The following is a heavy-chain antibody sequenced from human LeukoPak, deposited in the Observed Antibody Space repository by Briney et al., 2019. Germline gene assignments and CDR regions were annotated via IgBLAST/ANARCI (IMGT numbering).Heavy chain of an antibody. Sequence: ASVKVSCKASGYTFTGYYMHWVRQAPGRGLEWMGWINPNSGGTNYAQKFQGRVTMTRDTSISTAYMELSRLRSDDTAVYYCATASQSRGGLYAFDIWSQGTMVTVSS. CDR2: INPNSGGT. J-gene: IGHJ3*02. CDR1: GYTFTGYY. D-gene: IGHD3/OR15-3a*01. CDR3: ATASQSRGGLYAFDI. V-gene: IGHV1-2*02.